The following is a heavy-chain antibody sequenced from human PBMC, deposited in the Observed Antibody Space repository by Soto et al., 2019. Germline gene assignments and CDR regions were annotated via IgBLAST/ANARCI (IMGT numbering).Heavy chain of an antibody. CDR1: GFTFSNYA. Sequence: GGSLRLSCAASGFTFSNYAMSWVRQAPGKGLEWVSAISGSGGSTYYADSVKGRFTISRDNSKNTLYLQMNSLRADDTAVYYCAKVDILAVGLAWFDTWGQGTLVTVSS. V-gene: IGHV3-23*01. D-gene: IGHD3-9*01. CDR2: ISGSGGST. J-gene: IGHJ5*02. CDR3: AKVDILAVGLAWFDT.